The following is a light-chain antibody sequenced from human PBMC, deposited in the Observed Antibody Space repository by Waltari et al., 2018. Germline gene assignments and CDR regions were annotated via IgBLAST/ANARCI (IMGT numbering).Light chain of an antibody. Sequence: GDRVTITCRASQGIRNGLGWYQQKPGRAPKRLIYDAFNLQSGVPSRFSGSGSGTEFTLTISSLQPEDFATYYCLQHNTYPWTFGQGTKVEVK. CDR1: QGIRNG. CDR2: DAF. CDR3: LQHNTYPWT. J-gene: IGKJ1*01. V-gene: IGKV1-17*01.